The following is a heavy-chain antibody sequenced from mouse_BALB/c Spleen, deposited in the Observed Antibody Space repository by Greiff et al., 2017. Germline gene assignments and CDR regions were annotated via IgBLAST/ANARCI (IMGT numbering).Heavy chain of an antibody. CDR1: GFTFSSYW. CDR2: IRLKSDNYAT. D-gene: IGHD1-1*01. V-gene: IGHV6-6*02. Sequence: EVKLMESGGGLVQPGGSMKLSCVASGFTFSSYWMSWVRQSPEKGLEWVAEIRLKSDNYATHYAESVKGKFTISRDDSKSRLYLQMNSLRAEDTGIYYCTAGSSYGYWGQGTTLTVSS. CDR3: TAGSSYGY. J-gene: IGHJ2*01.